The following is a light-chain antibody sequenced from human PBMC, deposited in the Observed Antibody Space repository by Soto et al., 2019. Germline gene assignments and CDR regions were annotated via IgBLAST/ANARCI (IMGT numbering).Light chain of an antibody. CDR2: ATS. CDR1: QSVSSNY. J-gene: IGKJ2*01. CDR3: QHYDNLPPFT. Sequence: ESVLTQSPGTLSLSAGERATLSCRASQSVSSNYLAWYQQKPGQAPRLLIYATSNRAAGVPDRFSGSGSGTEFTLTISGLEPEDFAVYYCQHYDNLPPFTFGRGTRLEI. V-gene: IGKV3-20*01.